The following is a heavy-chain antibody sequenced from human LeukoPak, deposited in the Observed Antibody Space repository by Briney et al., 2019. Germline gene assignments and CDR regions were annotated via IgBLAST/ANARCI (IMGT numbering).Heavy chain of an antibody. J-gene: IGHJ4*02. CDR2: IIPILGIA. D-gene: IGHD3-22*01. Sequence: GASVKVSCKASGGTFSSYTISWVRQVPGQGLEWMGRIIPILGIANYAQKFQGRVTITADKSTSTAYMELSSLRSEDTAVYYCARDDYYYDSSGYLDYWGQGTLVTVSS. CDR1: GGTFSSYT. CDR3: ARDDYYYDSSGYLDY. V-gene: IGHV1-69*04.